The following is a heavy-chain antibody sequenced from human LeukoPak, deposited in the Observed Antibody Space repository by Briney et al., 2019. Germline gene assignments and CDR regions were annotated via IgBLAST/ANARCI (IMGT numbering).Heavy chain of an antibody. CDR1: GYIHTELS. CDR3: ATGGGGPVDY. Sequence: ASVKVSCKVSGYIHTELSMLWLRQAPGKGLEWMGGFDPEDGETIYAQKFQGRVTMTEDTSTDTAYMELSSLRSEDTAVYCCATGGGGPVDYWGQGTLVTVSS. J-gene: IGHJ4*02. CDR2: FDPEDGET. V-gene: IGHV1-24*01. D-gene: IGHD3-10*01.